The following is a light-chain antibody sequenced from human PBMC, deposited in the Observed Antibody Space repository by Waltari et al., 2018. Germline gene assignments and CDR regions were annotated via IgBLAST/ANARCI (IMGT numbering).Light chain of an antibody. V-gene: IGKV1-39*01. J-gene: IGKJ2*01. CDR3: QQSYSTPT. Sequence: DIQLTQSPSSLSASVGDRVTITCRASQSLSIYVNWYQQRPGKVPKRLIYAGSSLQSGVPSRFSGSGSRTDFTLTISSLQPEDFATYYCQQSYSTPTFGQGTKLEIK. CDR2: AGS. CDR1: QSLSIY.